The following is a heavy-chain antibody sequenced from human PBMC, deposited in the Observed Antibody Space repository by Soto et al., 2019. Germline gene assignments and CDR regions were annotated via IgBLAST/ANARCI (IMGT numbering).Heavy chain of an antibody. CDR1: GFNVSVNY. J-gene: IGHJ6*02. V-gene: IGHV3-53*01. CDR2: INGGGST. CDR3: VRENYYYGMDV. Sequence: EVQLVESGGGLIQPGGSLRLSCAASGFNVSVNYMNWVRQAHGKGLEWVSVINGGGSTNYADSVRGRFTISRDTSKNTLSLQMNSLRAEDTAVYYCVRENYYYGMDVWGQGTTVIVSS.